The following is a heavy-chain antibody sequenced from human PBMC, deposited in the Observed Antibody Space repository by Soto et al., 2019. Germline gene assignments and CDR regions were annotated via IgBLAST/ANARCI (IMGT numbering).Heavy chain of an antibody. CDR1: GFTFDDYA. CDR2: ISWNSGSI. D-gene: IGHD5-12*01. J-gene: IGHJ6*02. Sequence: EVQLVESGGGLVQPGRSLRLSCAASGFTFDDYAMHWVRQAPGKGLGWVSGISWNSGSIGYADAVKGRFTISIDNAKSSLYLQMNSLRAEDTALDYCAKEGLRPNLSGMDVWGQGTTVTVSS. V-gene: IGHV3-9*01. CDR3: AKEGLRPNLSGMDV.